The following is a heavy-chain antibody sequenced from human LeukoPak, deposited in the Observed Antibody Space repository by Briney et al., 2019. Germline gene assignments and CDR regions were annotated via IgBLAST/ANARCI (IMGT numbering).Heavy chain of an antibody. D-gene: IGHD2-8*01. J-gene: IGHJ5*02. CDR2: IKQDGSEK. CDR3: ARGADGVSSNSRGWFDP. Sequence: PGGSLRLSCAASGFTFSSYAMSWVRQAPGRGLDGVANIKQDGSEKYYVDSVKGRFTISRDNARNSLYLQMNSLRAEDTAVYSCARGADGVSSNSRGWFDPWGQGTLVTVSS. V-gene: IGHV3-7*01. CDR1: GFTFSSYA.